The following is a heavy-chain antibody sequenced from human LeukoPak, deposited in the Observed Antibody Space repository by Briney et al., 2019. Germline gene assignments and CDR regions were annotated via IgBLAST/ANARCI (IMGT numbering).Heavy chain of an antibody. CDR2: ISAYNGNT. CDR3: ARSLYCSGGSCYPAAYYYYMDV. CDR1: GYTFTSYG. Sequence: ASVKVSCKASGYTFTSYGISWVRQAPGQGLEWMGWISAYNGNTNYAQKLQGRVTMTTDTSTSTAYMELRSLRSDDTAVYYCARSLYCSGGSCYPAAYYYYMDVWGKGITVTVSS. J-gene: IGHJ6*03. V-gene: IGHV1-18*01. D-gene: IGHD2-15*01.